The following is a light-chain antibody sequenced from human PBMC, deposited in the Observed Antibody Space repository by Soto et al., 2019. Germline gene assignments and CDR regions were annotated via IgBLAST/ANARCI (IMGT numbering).Light chain of an antibody. V-gene: IGKV3D-20*02. CDR1: QSVSSN. J-gene: IGKJ5*01. Sequence: EIVMTQSPATLSVSPGERATLSCRASQSVSSNLAWYQQKPGQAPRLLIYGTSSRATGIPDRFSGSGSGTDFTLTISRLEPEDFAVYYCQQRSNWPPITFGQGTRLEI. CDR2: GTS. CDR3: QQRSNWPPIT.